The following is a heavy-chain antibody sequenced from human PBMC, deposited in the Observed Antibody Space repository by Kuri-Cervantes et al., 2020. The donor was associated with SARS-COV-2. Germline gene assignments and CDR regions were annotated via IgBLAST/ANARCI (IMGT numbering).Heavy chain of an antibody. J-gene: IGHJ6*03. CDR1: GESFSGYY. Sequence: ESLKISCAYYGESFSGYYWNWVRQPPGKGLEWIGEVNHRGSTNYNPSLKSRVTTSVDTSSKQFSLHLGSVTAADTAVYYCARAYGFLRYIYYMDVWGRGTTVTVSS. D-gene: IGHD4-17*01. CDR3: ARAYGFLRYIYYMDV. V-gene: IGHV4-34*01. CDR2: VNHRGST.